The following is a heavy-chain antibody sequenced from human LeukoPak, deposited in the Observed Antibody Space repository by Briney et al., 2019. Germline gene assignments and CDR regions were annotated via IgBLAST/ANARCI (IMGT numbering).Heavy chain of an antibody. D-gene: IGHD3-9*01. V-gene: IGHV3-66*01. J-gene: IGHJ6*02. Sequence: GGSLRLSCAASGFTLSSNYMSSVRPAPGKGLEWGSVIYSGGSTYYADSVKGRFTISRDNSKNTLYLQMNSLRVEDTAVYYCARALRYFDWLLSHYYYYYGMDVWGQGTTVTVSS. CDR1: GFTLSSNY. CDR2: IYSGGST. CDR3: ARALRYFDWLLSHYYYYYGMDV.